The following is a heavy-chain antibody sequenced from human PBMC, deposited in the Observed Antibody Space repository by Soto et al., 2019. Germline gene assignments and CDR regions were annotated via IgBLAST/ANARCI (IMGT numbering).Heavy chain of an antibody. V-gene: IGHV3-33*01. Sequence: HPGGSLRLSCAASGFTFSSYGMHWVRQAPGKGLEWVAVIWYDGSNKYYADSVKGRFTISRDNSKNTLYLQMNSLRAEDTAVYYCARDIYLREFAEWELLPYYGMDVWGQGNTVTVSS. J-gene: IGHJ6*02. CDR3: ARDIYLREFAEWELLPYYGMDV. D-gene: IGHD1-26*01. CDR1: GFTFSSYG. CDR2: IWYDGSNK.